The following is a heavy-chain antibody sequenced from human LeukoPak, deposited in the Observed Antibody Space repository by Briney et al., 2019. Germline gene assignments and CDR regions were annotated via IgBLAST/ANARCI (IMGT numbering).Heavy chain of an antibody. Sequence: GGSLRLSCAASGFTFDDYAMHWVRQAPGKGLEWVSGISWNSGSIGYANSVKGRFTISRDNAKNSLYLQMNSLRPEDTALYYCAKGDSSAYRSWGQGPLVTVSS. J-gene: IGHJ4*02. CDR3: AKGDSSAYRS. CDR2: ISWNSGSI. V-gene: IGHV3-9*01. D-gene: IGHD3-22*01. CDR1: GFTFDDYA.